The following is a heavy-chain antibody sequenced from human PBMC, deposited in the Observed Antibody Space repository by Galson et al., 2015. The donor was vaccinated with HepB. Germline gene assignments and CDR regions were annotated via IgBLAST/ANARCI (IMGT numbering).Heavy chain of an antibody. Sequence: SVKVSCKASGGTFSSYAISWVRQAPGQGLEWMGGIIPIFGTANYAQKFQGRVTITADESTSTAYMELSSLRPEDTAVYYCARDLPYYYDSSGYYQIATFDYWGQGTLVTVSS. CDR1: GGTFSSYA. D-gene: IGHD3-22*01. J-gene: IGHJ4*02. CDR3: ARDLPYYYDSSGYYQIATFDY. V-gene: IGHV1-69*13. CDR2: IIPIFGTA.